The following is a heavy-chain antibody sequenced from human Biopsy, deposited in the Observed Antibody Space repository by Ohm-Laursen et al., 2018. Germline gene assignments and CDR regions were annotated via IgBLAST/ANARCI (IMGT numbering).Heavy chain of an antibody. CDR2: ISSGSSPI. Sequence: SLRLSCTASGFTFSSYSMNWVRQAPGKGLEWVSFISSGSSPIYYADPVKGRFTISRDSAKNSVYLQMNSLRAEDTALYYCAKDVEMFGELSFDSWGQGTLVTVSS. D-gene: IGHD3-10*02. CDR3: AKDVEMFGELSFDS. V-gene: IGHV3-48*04. J-gene: IGHJ4*02. CDR1: GFTFSSYS.